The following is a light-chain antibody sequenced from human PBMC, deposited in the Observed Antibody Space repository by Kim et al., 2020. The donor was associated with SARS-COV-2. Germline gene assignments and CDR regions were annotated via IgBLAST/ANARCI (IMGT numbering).Light chain of an antibody. V-gene: IGKV1-27*01. J-gene: IGKJ1*01. CDR3: QKYNSASWT. CDR2: AAS. CDR1: QDISNY. Sequence: ASVGDRVTLSCRASQDISNYLAWYQQKPGNVPNLLINAASALQVGVPSRFSGSGSGTDFITTITSLQPDDVATYYCQKYNSASWTFGQGTKVDIK.